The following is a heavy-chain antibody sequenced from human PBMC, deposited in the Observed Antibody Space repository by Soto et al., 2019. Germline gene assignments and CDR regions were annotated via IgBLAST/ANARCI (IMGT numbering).Heavy chain of an antibody. CDR2: IYPGDSDT. CDR3: ARSDESSPLAAAGISY. V-gene: IGHV5-51*01. D-gene: IGHD6-13*01. CDR1: GYSFTSYW. J-gene: IGHJ4*02. Sequence: GESLKISCKGSGYSFTSYWIGWVRQMPGKGLEWMGIIYPGDSDTRYSPSFQGQVTIPADKSISTAYLQWSSLKASDTAMYYCARSDESSPLAAAGISYWGQGTLVTVSS.